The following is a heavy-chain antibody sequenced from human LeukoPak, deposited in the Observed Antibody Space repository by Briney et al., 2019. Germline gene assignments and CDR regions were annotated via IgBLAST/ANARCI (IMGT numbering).Heavy chain of an antibody. D-gene: IGHD2-2*01. J-gene: IGHJ3*02. CDR2: ISYDGSDQ. CDR1: AFTFSNYG. V-gene: IGHV3-30*18. Sequence: GGSLRLSCAASAFTFSNYGIHSFRQAPGPGLEWLVVISYDGSDQYYADSVKGRFTISRDNSKNTLYLQMNSLRAEDTAVYYCAKVDCSTTSCYWNDAFDIWGQGTMVTVSS. CDR3: AKVDCSTTSCYWNDAFDI.